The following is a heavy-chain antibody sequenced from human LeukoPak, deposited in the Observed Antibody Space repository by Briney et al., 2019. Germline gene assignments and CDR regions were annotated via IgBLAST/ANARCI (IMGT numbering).Heavy chain of an antibody. J-gene: IGHJ4*02. CDR3: AREDKSSWFDY. V-gene: IGHV4-59*11. CDR2: IYYSGST. D-gene: IGHD6-13*01. CDR1: GGSFSGHY. Sequence: SETLSLTCAVYGGSFSGHYWSWIRQPPGKGLEWIGYIYYSGSTNYNPSLRSRVTISVDTSKNQFSLKLSSVTAADTAVYYCAREDKSSWFDYWGQGTLVTVSS.